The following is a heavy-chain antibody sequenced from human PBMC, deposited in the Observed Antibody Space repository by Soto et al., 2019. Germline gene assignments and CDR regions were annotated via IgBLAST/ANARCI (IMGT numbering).Heavy chain of an antibody. Sequence: PGGSLRLSCAASGFTFSSYGMHWVRQAPGKGLEWVAVIWYDGSNKYYADSVKGRFTISRDNSKNTLYLQMNSLRAEDTAVYYCARSPGAIAARVGYYYGMDVWGQGTTVTVSS. CDR1: GFTFSSYG. J-gene: IGHJ6*02. D-gene: IGHD6-6*01. CDR3: ARSPGAIAARVGYYYGMDV. CDR2: IWYDGSNK. V-gene: IGHV3-33*01.